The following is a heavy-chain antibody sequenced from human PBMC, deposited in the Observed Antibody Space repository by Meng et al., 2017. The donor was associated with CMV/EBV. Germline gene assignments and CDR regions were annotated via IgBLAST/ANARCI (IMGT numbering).Heavy chain of an antibody. D-gene: IGHD5-18*01. Sequence: ASVKVSCKTSGYAFTAYYMHWVRQAPGQGLEWMGWINPNSGGTNYAQKFQGRVTMTRDTSISTAYMELNRLRSDDTAVYYCARGPLYNYGWCSTIFAFQHWGQGTLVTVSS. CDR1: GYAFTAYY. CDR3: ARGPLYNYGWCSTIFAFQH. V-gene: IGHV1-2*02. J-gene: IGHJ1*01. CDR2: INPNSGGT.